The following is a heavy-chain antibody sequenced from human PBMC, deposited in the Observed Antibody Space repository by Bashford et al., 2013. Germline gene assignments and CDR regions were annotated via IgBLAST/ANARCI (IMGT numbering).Heavy chain of an antibody. CDR2: INPSGGST. J-gene: IGHJ3*01. Sequence: VASVKVSCKASGYTFTSLYIHWVRQAPGQGLEWMGIINPSGGSTDYPQKFQGRVTMTRDTSTSIVYMELSSLRSEDTAVYYCARDRVLHWSPRTGAFDFXGSKGLMVYRL. V-gene: IGHV1-46*01. D-gene: IGHD2-8*02. CDR3: ARDRVLHWSPRTGAFDF. CDR1: GYTFTSLY.